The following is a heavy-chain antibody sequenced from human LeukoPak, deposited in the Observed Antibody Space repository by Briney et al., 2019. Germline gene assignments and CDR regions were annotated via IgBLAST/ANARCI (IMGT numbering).Heavy chain of an antibody. CDR3: ARGLPYGSGSYYTREAPRTPAETQKTYYFDY. CDR1: GGSISSGGYY. J-gene: IGHJ4*02. Sequence: PSQTLSLTCTVSGGSISSGGYYWRWIRQHPGKGLEWIGYVYYSGSTYYNPSLKSRVTISVDTSKNQFSLTLTSVTAADTAVYYCARGLPYGSGSYYTREAPRTPAETQKTYYFDYWGQGTLVTVSS. V-gene: IGHV4-31*03. CDR2: VYYSGST. D-gene: IGHD3-10*01.